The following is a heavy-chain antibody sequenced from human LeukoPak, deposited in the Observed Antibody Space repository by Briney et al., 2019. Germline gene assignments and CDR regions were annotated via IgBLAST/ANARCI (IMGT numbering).Heavy chain of an antibody. CDR3: ARDSSYYYDSSGYSV. D-gene: IGHD3-22*01. CDR1: GGSFSGYY. V-gene: IGHV4-34*01. J-gene: IGHJ4*02. Sequence: SETLSLTGAGYGGSFSGYYWSWIRQPPGKGLEWIGEINHSGSTNYNPSLKSRVTISVDTSKNQFSLKLSSVTAADTAVYYCARDSSYYYDSSGYSVWGQGTLVTVSS. CDR2: INHSGST.